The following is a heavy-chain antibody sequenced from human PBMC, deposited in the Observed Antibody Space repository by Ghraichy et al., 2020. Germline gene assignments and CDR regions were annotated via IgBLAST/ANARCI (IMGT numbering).Heavy chain of an antibody. J-gene: IGHJ5*02. D-gene: IGHD4-17*01. CDR2: IYSSGSP. CDR3: AKTYGDYLTGPDT. Sequence: SQTLSLTCTVSGGSITSRSYSWGWIRQPPGKGLEWIGNIYSSGSPYYSPSLKSRVTISADTSKNQFSLKVGSLTPADTPVYYFAKTYGDYLTGPDTWGQGTLVTVSS. CDR1: GGSITSRSYS. V-gene: IGHV4-39*01.